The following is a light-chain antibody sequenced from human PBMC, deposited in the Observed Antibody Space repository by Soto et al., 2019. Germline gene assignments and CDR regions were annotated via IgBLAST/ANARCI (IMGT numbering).Light chain of an antibody. J-gene: IGLJ2*01. V-gene: IGLV1-51*01. CDR1: SSNIGSNS. Sequence: QSVLTQPPSVSAAPGQKVTISCSGSSSNIGSNSVSWYQQSPGTAPKLVISDNDKRPSGIPDRFFGSKSGTSATLGITGLQTGDEANYYCGTWDMSLNGDVFGGGTKLTVL. CDR3: GTWDMSLNGDV. CDR2: DND.